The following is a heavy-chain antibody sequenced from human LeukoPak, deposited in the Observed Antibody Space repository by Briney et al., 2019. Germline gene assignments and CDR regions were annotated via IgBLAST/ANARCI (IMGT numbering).Heavy chain of an antibody. CDR2: IYYSGKT. V-gene: IGHV4-39*07. CDR3: AREMASSWYGEYNWFDP. CDR1: GGSINSSDHY. D-gene: IGHD6-13*01. J-gene: IGHJ5*02. Sequence: PSETLSLTCTLSGGSINSSDHYWGWIRQPPGKGLEWIGSIYYSGKTYYNPSLKSRVTISVDTSKNQFSLKLSSVTAADTAVYYCAREMASSWYGEYNWFDPWGQGTLVTVSS.